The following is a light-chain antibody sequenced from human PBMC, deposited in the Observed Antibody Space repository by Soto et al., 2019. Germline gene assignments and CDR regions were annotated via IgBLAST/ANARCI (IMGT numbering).Light chain of an antibody. CDR2: GAS. Sequence: EIVMTQSPATLSVSPGERATRSCSASQSVSSDLAWYQQKPGKAPRLLIYGASTRATGIPARFSGSGSGTEFTLTISSLQSEDFAVYYCKQYNNWPRTFGQGTKVEIK. J-gene: IGKJ1*01. CDR3: KQYNNWPRT. CDR1: QSVSSD. V-gene: IGKV3-15*01.